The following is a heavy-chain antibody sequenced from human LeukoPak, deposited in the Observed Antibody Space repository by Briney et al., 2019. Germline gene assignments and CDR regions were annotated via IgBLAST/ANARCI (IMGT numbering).Heavy chain of an antibody. D-gene: IGHD2-21*02. CDR1: GFTFSSYA. CDR2: ISGSGGST. V-gene: IGHV3-23*01. J-gene: IGHJ4*02. CDR3: AKLMGAYVVTATDY. Sequence: QPGGSLRLSCAASGFTFSSYAMSWVRQAPGKGLEWVSAISGSGGSTYYADSVKGRFTISRDNSKNTLYLQMNSLRAEDTAVYYCAKLMGAYVVTATDYWGQGTLVTVSS.